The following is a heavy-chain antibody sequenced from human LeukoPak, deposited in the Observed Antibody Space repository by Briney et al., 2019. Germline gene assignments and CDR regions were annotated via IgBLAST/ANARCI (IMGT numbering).Heavy chain of an antibody. J-gene: IGHJ5*02. V-gene: IGHV1-2*02. CDR1: GYTFSGYY. Sequence: ASVKVSCKASGYTFSGYYMHWVRQAPGKGLERMGWINPNSGDTYYTQKFQGRVTMTRDTSISTAYMELSWLRSDDTAVYYCARDWRYCSSTNCFPYNWFDPWGQGTLVTVSS. D-gene: IGHD2-2*01. CDR3: ARDWRYCSSTNCFPYNWFDP. CDR2: INPNSGDT.